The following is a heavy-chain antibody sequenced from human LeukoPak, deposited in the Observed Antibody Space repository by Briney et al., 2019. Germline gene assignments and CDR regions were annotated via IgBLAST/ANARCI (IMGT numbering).Heavy chain of an antibody. Sequence: GGSLRLSCAASGFTFSSYSMYWVRQAPGKGLEWVSSISSSSSYIYYADSVKGRFTISRDNAKNSLYLQMNSLRAEDTAVYYCARGIVVVIHNWGQGTLVTVSS. J-gene: IGHJ4*02. D-gene: IGHD3-22*01. V-gene: IGHV3-21*01. CDR1: GFTFSSYS. CDR2: ISSSSSYI. CDR3: ARGIVVVIHN.